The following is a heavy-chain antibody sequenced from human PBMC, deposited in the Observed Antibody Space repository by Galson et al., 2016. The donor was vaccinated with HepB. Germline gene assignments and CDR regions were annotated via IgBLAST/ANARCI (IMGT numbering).Heavy chain of an antibody. CDR1: GFNLRSYA. J-gene: IGHJ6*02. D-gene: IGHD3-22*01. CDR3: ANLNVPHQRLGPLGYGVDV. Sequence: FLRLPCAASGFNLRSYAMSWVGQVLGMGLEWVSLIGGGTDGTYYADSVNGRFIIFRDNSQNTLYLQINSLRVHDSGVYYCANLNVPHQRLGPLGYGVDVWGQGTTVAVSS. V-gene: IGHV3-23*01. CDR2: IGGGTDGT.